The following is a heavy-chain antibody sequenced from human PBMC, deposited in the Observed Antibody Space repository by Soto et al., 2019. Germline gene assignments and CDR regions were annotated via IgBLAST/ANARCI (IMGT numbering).Heavy chain of an antibody. CDR2: ISSSSSYI. V-gene: IGHV3-21*01. CDR3: ARDHHYDFLRVGGYYYYYMDV. D-gene: IGHD3-3*01. J-gene: IGHJ6*03. CDR1: GFTFSSYS. Sequence: PGGSLRLSCAASGFTFSSYSMNWVRQAPGKGLEWVSSISSSSSYIYYADSVKGRFTISRDNAKNSLYLQMNSLRAEDTAVYYCARDHHYDFLRVGGYYYYYMDVWGKGTTVTVSS.